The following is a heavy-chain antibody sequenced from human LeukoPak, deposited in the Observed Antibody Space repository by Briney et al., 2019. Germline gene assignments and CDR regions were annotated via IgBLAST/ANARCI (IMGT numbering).Heavy chain of an antibody. Sequence: ASVTVSCRVSGYTLTELSMHWVRQAPGKGLEWMGGFDPEDGETIYAQKFQGRVTMTEDTSTDTAYMELSSLRSEDTAVYYCATGTEKTSAFDIWGQGTMVTVSS. V-gene: IGHV1-24*01. CDR1: GYTLTELS. J-gene: IGHJ3*02. D-gene: IGHD2-2*01. CDR2: FDPEDGET. CDR3: ATGTEKTSAFDI.